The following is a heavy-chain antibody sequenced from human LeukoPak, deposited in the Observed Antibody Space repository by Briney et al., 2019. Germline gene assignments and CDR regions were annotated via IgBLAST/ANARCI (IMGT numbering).Heavy chain of an antibody. V-gene: IGHV1-46*01. CDR3: ASDYYDSSGYPPKYDY. D-gene: IGHD3-22*01. Sequence: ASVKVSCKASGYTFTSYYMHWVRQAPGQGLEWMGIINPSGGSTSYAQKSQGRVTMTRDTSTSTAYMELSSLRSEDTAVYYCASDYYDSSGYPPKYDYWGQGTLVTVSS. CDR1: GYTFTSYY. J-gene: IGHJ4*02. CDR2: INPSGGST.